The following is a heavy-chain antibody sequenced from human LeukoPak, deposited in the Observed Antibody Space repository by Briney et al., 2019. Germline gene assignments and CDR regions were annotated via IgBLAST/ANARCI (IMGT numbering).Heavy chain of an antibody. D-gene: IGHD6-13*01. CDR3: ARDGAAAAIPYNWFDP. CDR1: GFTFTTYG. CDR2: IRYDGSNK. Sequence: PGGSLRLSCAASGFTFTTYGMHWVRQAPGKGLEWVAFIRYDGSNKYNADSVKGRFTISRDNSKNTLYLQMNSLRAEDTAVYYCARDGAAAAIPYNWFDPWGQGTLVTVSS. V-gene: IGHV3-30*02. J-gene: IGHJ5*02.